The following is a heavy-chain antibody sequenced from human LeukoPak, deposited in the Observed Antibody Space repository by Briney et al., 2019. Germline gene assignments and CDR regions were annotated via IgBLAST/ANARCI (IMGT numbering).Heavy chain of an antibody. CDR3: ARVRGASNTDS. Sequence: SETLSLTCTVSGGSISSYYWSWIRQPPGKGQEWIGYIYYSGSTNYNPSLKSRVTISVDTSKNQITLNLTSVTAADTAVYYCARVRGASNTDSWGQGTLVTVSS. D-gene: IGHD1-26*01. CDR2: IYYSGST. J-gene: IGHJ4*02. CDR1: GGSISSYY. V-gene: IGHV4-59*01.